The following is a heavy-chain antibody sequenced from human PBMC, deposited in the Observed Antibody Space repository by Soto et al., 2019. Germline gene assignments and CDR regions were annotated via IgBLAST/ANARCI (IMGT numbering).Heavy chain of an antibody. Sequence: PSETLSLTCTVSGGSISSYYWSWIRQPPGKGLEWIGYIYYGGSTNYNPSLKSRVTISVDTSKNQFSLKLSSVTAADTAVYYCARHDSGGSYYYYYYMDVWGKGTTVTVSS. CDR2: IYYGGST. CDR3: ARHDSGGSYYYYYYMDV. V-gene: IGHV4-59*08. D-gene: IGHD2-15*01. CDR1: GGSISSYY. J-gene: IGHJ6*03.